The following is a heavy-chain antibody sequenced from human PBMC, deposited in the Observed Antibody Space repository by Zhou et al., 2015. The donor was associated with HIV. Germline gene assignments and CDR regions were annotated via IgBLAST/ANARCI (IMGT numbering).Heavy chain of an antibody. CDR2: LNWSGKII. V-gene: IGHV3-9*01. CDR3: AKGLFWSTYYIA. D-gene: IGHD3-3*01. CDR1: GFPFDYYA. Sequence: EVQLVESGGGLVQPGRSLRLSCVASGFPFDYYAMHWVRRPPGKGLQWVSGLNWSGKIIDYADSVKGRFTISRDNSQRTVYLQMNSLRAEETAVYFCAKGLFWSTYYIAWGQGTLVTVSS. J-gene: IGHJ5*02.